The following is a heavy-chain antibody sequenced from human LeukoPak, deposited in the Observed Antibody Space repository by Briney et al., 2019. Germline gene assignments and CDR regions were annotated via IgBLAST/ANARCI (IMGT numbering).Heavy chain of an antibody. CDR3: ARRGSGSDSYYKAFAL. Sequence: SQTLSLTCAISGDSVSSNSAAWNWIRQSPSRGLEWLGRTYYRSKWYNDYAVSVKSRIIINPDTSKNQFSLQLDSVTPEDTAVYYCARRGSGSDSYYKAFALWGQGTMVTVSS. V-gene: IGHV6-1*01. CDR2: TYYRSKWYN. D-gene: IGHD3-10*01. J-gene: IGHJ3*01. CDR1: GDSVSSNSAA.